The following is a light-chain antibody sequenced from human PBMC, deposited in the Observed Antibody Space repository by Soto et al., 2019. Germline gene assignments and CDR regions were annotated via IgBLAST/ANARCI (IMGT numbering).Light chain of an antibody. CDR1: QGISSY. J-gene: IGKJ1*01. CDR3: QHYYSYPWT. Sequence: IQMTQSPSSVSASVGDRVTITCRARQGISSYLAWYQQKPGKAPKLLIYAASTLQSGVPSRFSGSGSLTDFTLTISCLQSEDFATDYCQHYYSYPWTFGQVTKVEIK. CDR2: AAS. V-gene: IGKV1-8*01.